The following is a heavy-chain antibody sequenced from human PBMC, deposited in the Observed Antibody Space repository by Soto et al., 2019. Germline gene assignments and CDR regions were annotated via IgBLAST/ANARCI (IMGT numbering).Heavy chain of an antibody. V-gene: IGHV4-39*01. Sequence: QLQLQESGPGLVKPSETLSLTCTVSGGSISGLTYNWGWIRQPPGQGLQWIGSIYYSGSPYYNPSLTVRVTLSVDTTKNQFSLRLTSVTAADTAVYYCARHTMTTVTTFDCWGQGALVTVSS. CDR1: GGSISGLTYN. CDR2: IYYSGSP. D-gene: IGHD4-17*01. CDR3: ARHTMTTVTTFDC. J-gene: IGHJ4*02.